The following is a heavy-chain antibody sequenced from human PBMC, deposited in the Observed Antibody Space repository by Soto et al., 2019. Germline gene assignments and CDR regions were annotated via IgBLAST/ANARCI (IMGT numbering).Heavy chain of an antibody. J-gene: IGHJ6*02. CDR2: VYYTGDT. Sequence: QVQLQQSGPRLVKPSETLSLTCTVSSGPDRSHNWGWIRQPPGRGLEWIGYVYYTGDTAYNPSLRGRVTIXAXPXANDISLTLNSVTAADTAVYYCVRQGIDYLHGLVDVWGQGTTVSVSS. V-gene: IGHV4-59*08. CDR1: SGPDRSHN. CDR3: VRQGIDYLHGLVDV. D-gene: IGHD4-17*01.